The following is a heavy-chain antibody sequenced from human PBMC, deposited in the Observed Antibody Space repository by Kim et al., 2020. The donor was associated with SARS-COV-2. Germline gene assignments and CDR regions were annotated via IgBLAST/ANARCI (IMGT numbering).Heavy chain of an antibody. J-gene: IGHJ4*02. V-gene: IGHV3-53*04. CDR3: ATRGGTYDSRGDY. D-gene: IGHD3-22*01. Sequence: YADSVKGRFTISRHNSKNTLYLEMNSLRAEDTAVYYCATRGGTYDSRGDYWGQGTLVTVSS.